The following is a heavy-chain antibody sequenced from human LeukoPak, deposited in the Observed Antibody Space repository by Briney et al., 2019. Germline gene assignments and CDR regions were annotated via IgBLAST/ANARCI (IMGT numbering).Heavy chain of an antibody. V-gene: IGHV3-23*01. J-gene: IGHJ4*02. D-gene: IGHD6-13*01. Sequence: GGSLRLSCAASGFTFSTYAMTWVRQAPGKGLEWVSVIIGSGGSTFYADSVKGRFTISRDNPKSTLYLQMDSLRAEDTAVYYCAKDLIPNSGWYYFDYWGQGTLVTVSS. CDR2: IIGSGGST. CDR3: AKDLIPNSGWYYFDY. CDR1: GFTFSTYA.